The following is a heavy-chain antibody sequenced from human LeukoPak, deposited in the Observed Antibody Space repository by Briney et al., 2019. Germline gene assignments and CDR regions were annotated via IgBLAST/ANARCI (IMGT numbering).Heavy chain of an antibody. J-gene: IGHJ6*02. V-gene: IGHV1-69*10. CDR3: ARGQHCSGNSCSYGMDV. D-gene: IGHD2-15*01. CDR2: ILPVLGIR. Sequence: SVTVSCTASGGAFTNYAISWVRQAPGQGLEWMGWILPVLGIRNYTQNFQGRITITTSRSTTTAYMELSSLRSDDTAVYYCARGQHCSGNSCSYGMDVWGQGTTVTVSS. CDR1: GGAFTNYA.